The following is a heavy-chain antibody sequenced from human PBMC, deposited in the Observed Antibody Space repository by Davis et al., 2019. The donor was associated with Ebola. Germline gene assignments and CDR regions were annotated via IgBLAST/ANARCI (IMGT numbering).Heavy chain of an antibody. V-gene: IGHV4-31*03. CDR3: ARAPTTRHYYFYMDV. CDR1: GGSISSGGYY. CDR2: IYYSGST. D-gene: IGHD4-11*01. J-gene: IGHJ6*03. Sequence: PSETLSLTCTVSGGSISSGGYYWSWISQHPGKGLEWIGYIYYSGSTYYNPSLKSRVTISVDTSKNQFSLKVSSVTAADTAVYYCARAPTTRHYYFYMDVWGKGTTVTVSS.